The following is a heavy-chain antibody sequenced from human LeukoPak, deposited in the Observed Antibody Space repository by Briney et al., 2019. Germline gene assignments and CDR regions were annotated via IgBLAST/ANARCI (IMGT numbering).Heavy chain of an antibody. CDR1: GFTFSSYW. D-gene: IGHD3-10*01. CDR2: IKQDGSEK. V-gene: IGHV3-7*01. Sequence: PGGSLRLSCAASGFTFSSYWMSWVRQAPGKGLEWVANIKQDGSEKYHVDPVKGRFTISRDNAKNSLYLQMNSLRAEDTAVYYCARALSNWFWELIAFDIWGQGTMVTVSS. J-gene: IGHJ3*02. CDR3: ARALSNWFWELIAFDI.